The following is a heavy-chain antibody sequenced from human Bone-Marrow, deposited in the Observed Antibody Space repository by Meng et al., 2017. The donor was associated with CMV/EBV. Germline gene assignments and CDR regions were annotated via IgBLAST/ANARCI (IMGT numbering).Heavy chain of an antibody. J-gene: IGHJ3*02. V-gene: IGHV1-2*02. Sequence: TGYYMHWVRQAPGQGLEWMGWINPNSGGTNYAQKFQGRVTMTRDTSISTAYMELSRLRSDDTAVYYCAREPIYYYDSSGPGDDAFDIWGQGTMVTVSS. D-gene: IGHD3-22*01. CDR1: TGYY. CDR3: AREPIYYYDSSGPGDDAFDI. CDR2: INPNSGGT.